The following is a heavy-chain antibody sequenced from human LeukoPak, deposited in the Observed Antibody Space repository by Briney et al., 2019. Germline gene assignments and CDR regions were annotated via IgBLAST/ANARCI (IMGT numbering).Heavy chain of an antibody. CDR2: INPNSGGT. V-gene: IGHV1-2*02. D-gene: IGHD3-10*01. Sequence: GASVEVSCKASGYTFTGYYMHWVRQAPGQGLEWMGWINPNSGGTNYAQKFQGRVTMTRDTSISTAYMELSRLRSDDTAVYYCASTMVRGVISPFDYWGQGTLVTVSS. J-gene: IGHJ4*02. CDR3: ASTMVRGVISPFDY. CDR1: GYTFTGYY.